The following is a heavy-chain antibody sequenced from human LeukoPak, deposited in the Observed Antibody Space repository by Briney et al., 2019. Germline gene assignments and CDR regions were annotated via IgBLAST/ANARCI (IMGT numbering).Heavy chain of an antibody. Sequence: PGGSLRLSCAASGFTFSSYGMHWVRQAPGKGLEWVAVISYDGSNKYYADSVKGRFTISRDNSKNTLYLQMNSLRAEDTAVYYCAKDSFLYDSSGYYFDYWGQGTLVTVSS. CDR2: ISYDGSNK. CDR1: GFTFSSYG. CDR3: AKDSFLYDSSGYYFDY. V-gene: IGHV3-30*18. J-gene: IGHJ4*02. D-gene: IGHD3-22*01.